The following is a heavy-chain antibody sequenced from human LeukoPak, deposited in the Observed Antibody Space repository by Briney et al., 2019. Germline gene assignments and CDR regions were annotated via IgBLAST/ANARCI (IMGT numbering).Heavy chain of an antibody. D-gene: IGHD6-19*01. J-gene: IGHJ4*02. CDR3: ASSVAGTSDYFDC. Sequence: ASVKVSCKASGGTFSSYAISWVRQAPGQGLEWMGGIIPIFGTANYAQKFQGRVTITADESTSTAYMELSSLRSEDTAVYYCASSVAGTSDYFDCWGQGTLVTVSS. CDR2: IIPIFGTA. CDR1: GGTFSSYA. V-gene: IGHV1-69*13.